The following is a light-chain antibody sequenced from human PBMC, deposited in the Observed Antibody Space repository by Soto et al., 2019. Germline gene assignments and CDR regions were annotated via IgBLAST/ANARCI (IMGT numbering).Light chain of an antibody. CDR3: QQYNSYSYT. J-gene: IGKJ2*01. CDR1: QGIRND. V-gene: IGKV1-6*01. CDR2: AAS. Sequence: AIQMTQSPSSLSASVGDRVTITCRASQGIRNDLGWYQQKPGKAPKLLIYAASSLQSGVPSRFSGSGSGTDFTLTINSLQPDDSATYFCQQYNSYSYTFGQGTKLEIK.